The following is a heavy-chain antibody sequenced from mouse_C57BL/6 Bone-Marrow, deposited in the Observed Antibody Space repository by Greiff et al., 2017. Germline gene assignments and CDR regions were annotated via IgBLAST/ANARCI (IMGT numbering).Heavy chain of an antibody. CDR2: IWTGGGT. CDR1: GFSLTSYA. CDR3: AINYYYGSRGYFDY. Sequence: QVQLKESGPGLVAPSQSLSITCTVSGFSLTSYAISWVRQPPGKGLEWLGVIWTGGGTNYNSALKSRLSISTDNSKSQVCLKMNSLQTDDTDRYSVAINYYYGSRGYFDYWGQGTTLTVSS. V-gene: IGHV2-9-1*01. J-gene: IGHJ2*01. D-gene: IGHD1-1*01.